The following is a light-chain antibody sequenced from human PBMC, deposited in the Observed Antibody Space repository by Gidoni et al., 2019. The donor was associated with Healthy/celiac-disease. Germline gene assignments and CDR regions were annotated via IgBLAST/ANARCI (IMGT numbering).Light chain of an antibody. CDR3: QSYDSSLSGSV. Sequence: QSVLTQPPSVSAAPGQRVTISCTGSSSNTGAGYDVHWYQQLPGTAPKLLIYGNSKRPSGGPDRFSGSKSGTSASLAITGLQAEDEADYYCQSYDSSLSGSVFGGGTKLTVL. V-gene: IGLV1-40*01. CDR1: SSNTGAGYD. CDR2: GNS. J-gene: IGLJ2*01.